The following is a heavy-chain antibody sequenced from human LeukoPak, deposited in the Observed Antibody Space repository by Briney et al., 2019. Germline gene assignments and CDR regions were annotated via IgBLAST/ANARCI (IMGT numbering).Heavy chain of an antibody. Sequence: PSETLSLTCTVSGGSISSSSYYWGWIRQPPGKGLEWIGSIYYSGSTYYNPSLKSRVTISVDTSKNQFSLKLSSVTAVDTAVYYCARNIATAGGTFDYWGQGTLVTVSS. V-gene: IGHV4-39*07. CDR3: ARNIATAGGTFDY. CDR2: IYYSGST. CDR1: GGSISSSSYY. J-gene: IGHJ4*02. D-gene: IGHD6-13*01.